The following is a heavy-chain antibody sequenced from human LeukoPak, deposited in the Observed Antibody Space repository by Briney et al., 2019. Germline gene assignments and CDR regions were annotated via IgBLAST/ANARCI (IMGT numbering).Heavy chain of an antibody. D-gene: IGHD1-26*01. V-gene: IGHV3-23*01. CDR1: GFTFSSYA. CDR3: AKGKIVGATHPGNYFDY. Sequence: GGSLRLSCAASGFTFSSYAMSWVRQAPGKGLEWVSAISGSGDRTYYADSVKGRFAISRDNSKNTLYLQMNSLRAEDTAVYYCAKGKIVGATHPGNYFDYWGQGTLVTVSS. J-gene: IGHJ4*02. CDR2: ISGSGDRT.